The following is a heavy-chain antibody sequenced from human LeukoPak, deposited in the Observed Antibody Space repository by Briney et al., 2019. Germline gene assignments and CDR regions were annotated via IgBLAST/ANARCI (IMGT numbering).Heavy chain of an antibody. J-gene: IGHJ4*02. CDR3: ARSFGYCSGGSCYGDY. V-gene: IGHV1-2*02. D-gene: IGHD2-15*01. CDR1: GYTFTGYF. Sequence: RASVKVSCKAPGYTFTGYFMHWVRPAPGQGREWMGCTNRKSGDTNYAQKFQSRVSMTRDTSISTAYMELSRLRSDDTAVYYCARSFGYCSGGSCYGDYWGQGTLVTVSS. CDR2: TNRKSGDT.